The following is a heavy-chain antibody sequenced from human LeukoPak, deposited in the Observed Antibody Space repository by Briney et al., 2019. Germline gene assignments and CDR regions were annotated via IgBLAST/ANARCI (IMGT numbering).Heavy chain of an antibody. J-gene: IGHJ6*01. CDR1: GFSLSNSA. V-gene: IGHV3-23*01. D-gene: IGHD1-26*01. CDR2: IIASSGST. Sequence: GGSLRLSCAASGFSLSNSAMSWVRQAPGKGLEWVSLIIASSGSTFYADSVKGRFTISRDNSKNTLYLQMNSLRAEDTAIYYCAKMKGHPLPKYYMDVWGQGTTVTVSS. CDR3: AKMKGHPLPKYYMDV.